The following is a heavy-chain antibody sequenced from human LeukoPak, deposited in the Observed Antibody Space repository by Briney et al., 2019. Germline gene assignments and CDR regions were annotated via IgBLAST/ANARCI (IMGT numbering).Heavy chain of an antibody. CDR3: ARSSYDFWSGPNWFDP. V-gene: IGHV1-8*02. CDR1: GGTFSSYA. Sequence: ASVKVSCKASGGTFSSYAISWVRQATGQGLEWMGWMNPNSGNTGYAQKFQGRVTMTRNTSISTAYMELSSLRSEDTAAYYCARSSYDFWSGPNWFDPWGQGTLVTVSS. CDR2: MNPNSGNT. D-gene: IGHD3-3*01. J-gene: IGHJ5*02.